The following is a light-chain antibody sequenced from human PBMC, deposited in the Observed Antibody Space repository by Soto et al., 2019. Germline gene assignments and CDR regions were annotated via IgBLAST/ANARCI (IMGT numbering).Light chain of an antibody. J-gene: IGKJ5*01. CDR1: QVMSSW. V-gene: IGKV1D-12*01. CDR3: QQTDTLPST. CDR2: AAS. Sequence: IQMTQSPSSVSATVGERVTITCRASQVMSSWLAWYQQKPGKAPKLLIFAASTLQSGVPSRFSGSGSRTDFTLTITSLQPEDIGTYYCQQTDTLPSTFGQGTRLGI.